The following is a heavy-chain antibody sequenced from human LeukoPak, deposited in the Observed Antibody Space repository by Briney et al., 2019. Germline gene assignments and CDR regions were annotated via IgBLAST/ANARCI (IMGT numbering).Heavy chain of an antibody. V-gene: IGHV3-30*03. CDR3: ARRGSGSYLAVNWFDP. CDR1: GFTFSSYG. Sequence: PGGSLRLSCAASGFTFSSYGMHWVRQAPGKGLEWVAVISYDGSNKYYADSVKGRFTISRDNSENTLYLQMNSLRAEDTAVYYCARRGSGSYLAVNWFDPWGQGTLVTVSS. CDR2: ISYDGSNK. D-gene: IGHD3-10*01. J-gene: IGHJ5*02.